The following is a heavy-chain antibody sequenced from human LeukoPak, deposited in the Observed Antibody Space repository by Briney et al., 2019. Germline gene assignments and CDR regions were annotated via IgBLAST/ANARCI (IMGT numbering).Heavy chain of an antibody. Sequence: GGSLRLSCAASGFTFDDYTMHWVRHAPGKGLEWVSLISWDGGSTYYADSVKGRFTISRDNSKNSLYLQMNSLRTEDTALYYCAKDAGAGAFDIWGQGTMVTVSS. J-gene: IGHJ3*02. V-gene: IGHV3-43*01. CDR2: ISWDGGST. CDR3: AKDAGAGAFDI. CDR1: GFTFDDYT. D-gene: IGHD1-26*01.